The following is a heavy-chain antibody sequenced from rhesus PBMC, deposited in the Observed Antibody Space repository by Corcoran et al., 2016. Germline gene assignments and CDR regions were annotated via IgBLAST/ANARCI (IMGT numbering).Heavy chain of an antibody. V-gene: IGHV3-16*02. CDR2: IKKEADGGTA. Sequence: EVQLVESGGGLVQPGGSLRLFCAASGFTFSNYWMSWVRQAQGRGLDWVGRIKKEADGGTAAYAESVKGRCTISRDDSKNTLYLQMNSLKTEDTAVYYCTRDRPVSDSWGQGVVGTVSS. CDR3: TRDRPVSDS. D-gene: IGHD2-21*01. CDR1: GFTFSNYW. J-gene: IGHJ6*01.